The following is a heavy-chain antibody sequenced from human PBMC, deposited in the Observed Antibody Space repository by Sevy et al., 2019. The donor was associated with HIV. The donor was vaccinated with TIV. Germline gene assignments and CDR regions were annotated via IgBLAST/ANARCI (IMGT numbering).Heavy chain of an antibody. J-gene: IGHJ4*02. CDR1: GGSVSSGTYH. D-gene: IGHD5-18*01. CDR2: IPYSGST. V-gene: IGHV4-61*01. Sequence: SETLSLTCTISGGSVSSGTYHWSWIRQPPGKGLEWIGYIPYSGSTKYNPSLMGRVTISGDTSSNQFLLQLSSVTAVDKAVYYCARDGNRAMFYFDQWGQGTLVTVSS. CDR3: ARDGNRAMFYFDQ.